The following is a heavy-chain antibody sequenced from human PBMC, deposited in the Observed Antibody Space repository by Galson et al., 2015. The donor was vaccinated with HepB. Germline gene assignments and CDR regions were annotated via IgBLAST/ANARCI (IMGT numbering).Heavy chain of an antibody. CDR1: GFTFSTYG. V-gene: IGHV3-30*03. D-gene: IGHD2-2*01. J-gene: IGHJ4*02. CDR3: ARAHGYCSSTSCQLYYFDY. Sequence: SLRLSCAASGFTFSTYGMHWVRQIPGKGPEWVAVISNDITKRYYADSVKGRFTISRDNAKNSLYLQMNSLRAEDTAVYYCARAHGYCSSTSCQLYYFDYWGQGTLVTVSS. CDR2: ISNDITKR.